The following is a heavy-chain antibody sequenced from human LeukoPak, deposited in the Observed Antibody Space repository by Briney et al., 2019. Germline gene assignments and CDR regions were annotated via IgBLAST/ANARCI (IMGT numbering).Heavy chain of an antibody. D-gene: IGHD3-10*01. J-gene: IGHJ4*02. V-gene: IGHV3-23*01. CDR3: AKGYGSGSYYAFDC. CDR2: ISGSGDMT. Sequence: GGSLRLSCAASGFTFRSYAMSWVRQAPGKGLEWVSTISGSGDMTYYADSVKGRFPISRDNSKNTLYLQMNNLRAEDTALYHCAKGYGSGSYYAFDCWGQGTLVTVSS. CDR1: GFTFRSYA.